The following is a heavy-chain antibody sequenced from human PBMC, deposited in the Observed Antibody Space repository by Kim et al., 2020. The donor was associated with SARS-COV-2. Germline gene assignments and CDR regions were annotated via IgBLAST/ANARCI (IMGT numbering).Heavy chain of an antibody. D-gene: IGHD3-10*01. CDR1: GYTFTSYD. V-gene: IGHV1-8*01. Sequence: ASVKVSCKASGYTFTSYDINWVGQATGKGLEGMGWMNLKSGNPALPPKSQGRVTMTRNTPISTAYMELRSLRSEDTAVYYCARAKLVQGIFYYYYYMDVWGKGTTVTVSS. J-gene: IGHJ6*03. CDR2: MNLKSGNP. CDR3: ARAKLVQGIFYYYYYMDV.